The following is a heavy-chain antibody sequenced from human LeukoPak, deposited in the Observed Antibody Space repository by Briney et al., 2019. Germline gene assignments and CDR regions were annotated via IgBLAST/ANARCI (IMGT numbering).Heavy chain of an antibody. Sequence: TLSLTCTVSGGSISSGNYYWSWIRQPPGKGLEWIGYIFYLGNTYYTPSLKSRVTISVDTSKNQFSLKLSSVTAADTAVYYCARKYPDHWFDPWGQGTLVTVSP. J-gene: IGHJ5*02. V-gene: IGHV4-30-4*01. D-gene: IGHD6-6*01. CDR1: GGSISSGNYY. CDR3: ARKYPDHWFDP. CDR2: IFYLGNT.